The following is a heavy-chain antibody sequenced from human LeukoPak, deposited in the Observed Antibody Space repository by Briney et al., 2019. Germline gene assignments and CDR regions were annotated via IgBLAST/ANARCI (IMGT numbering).Heavy chain of an antibody. Sequence: GGSLRLSCAASRFTFSSYGMNWVRQAPGKGLEWVAFIRFDGREKYYADSVKGRFTISRDNSESTLGLQMNSLRLEDTAVYYCARGRVRWALGGQEMMYYFDYWGQGTLVTVSS. J-gene: IGHJ4*02. V-gene: IGHV3-30*02. CDR2: IRFDGREK. CDR3: ARGRVRWALGGQEMMYYFDY. CDR1: RFTFSSYG. D-gene: IGHD5-24*01.